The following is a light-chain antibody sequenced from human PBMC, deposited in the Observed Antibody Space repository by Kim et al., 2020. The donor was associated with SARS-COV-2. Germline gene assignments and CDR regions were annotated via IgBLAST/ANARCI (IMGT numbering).Light chain of an antibody. CDR3: QQYYETPQT. J-gene: IGKJ4*01. CDR2: WAS. V-gene: IGKV4-1*01. CDR1: QSVLYSSNNKNY. Sequence: DIVMTQSPDSLAVSLGERATINCKSSQSVLYSSNNKNYLAWYQQKPGQPPKLLIYWASTRESGVPDRFSGSGSGTDFTLTISSLQAADVAVYYCQQYYETPQTFGGGTKLEI.